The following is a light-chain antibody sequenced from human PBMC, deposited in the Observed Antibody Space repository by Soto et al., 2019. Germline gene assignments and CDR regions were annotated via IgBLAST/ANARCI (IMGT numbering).Light chain of an antibody. J-gene: IGKJ4*01. CDR2: AAS. CDR3: QQSYSSPLT. Sequence: DSKMTQSPSSLSASVGDRVTITCRASQSISTYVNWYQQKPGKAPKLLIYAASSLQSGVPSRFSGSGSGTDFTLTISSLQPEDFATYYCQQSYSSPLTFGGGTKVDIK. CDR1: QSISTY. V-gene: IGKV1-39*01.